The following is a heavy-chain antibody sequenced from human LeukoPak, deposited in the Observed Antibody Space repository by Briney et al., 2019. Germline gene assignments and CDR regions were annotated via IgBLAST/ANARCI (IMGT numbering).Heavy chain of an antibody. Sequence: SETLSLTCTVSGGSISSYYWSWIRQPPGKGLEWIGYIYYSGSTNYNPSLKSRVTMSVDTSKNQFSLKLSSVTAADTAVYYCARGSTYYDYVWGSYRFHNWFDPWGQGTLVTVSS. D-gene: IGHD3-16*02. CDR2: IYYSGST. V-gene: IGHV4-59*01. CDR3: ARGSTYYDYVWGSYRFHNWFDP. J-gene: IGHJ5*02. CDR1: GGSISSYY.